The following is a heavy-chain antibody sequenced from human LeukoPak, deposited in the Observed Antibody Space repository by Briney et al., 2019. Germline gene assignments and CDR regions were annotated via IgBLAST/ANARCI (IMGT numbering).Heavy chain of an antibody. CDR3: ASSYYDYVWGSYRPWGY. D-gene: IGHD3-16*02. J-gene: IGHJ4*02. CDR1: GGTFISYA. Sequence: GSSVKVSCKASGGTFISYAISWVRQAPGQGLEWMGRIIPIFGTANYAQKFQGRVTITTDESTSTAYMELSSLRSEDTAVYYCASSYYDYVWGSYRPWGYWGQGTLVTVSS. V-gene: IGHV1-69*05. CDR2: IIPIFGTA.